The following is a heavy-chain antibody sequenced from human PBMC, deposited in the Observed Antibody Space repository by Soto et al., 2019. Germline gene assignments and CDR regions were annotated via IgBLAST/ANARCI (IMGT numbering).Heavy chain of an antibody. Sequence: GGSLRLSCAASGFTFSSYAMHWVRQAPGKGLEWVAVISYDGSNKYYADSVKGRFTISRDNAQNSLYLQMNSLRAEDTALYFCARDFDADSRTDFDYWGQGTLVTVSS. V-gene: IGHV3-30-3*01. CDR1: GFTFSSYA. J-gene: IGHJ4*02. CDR2: ISYDGSNK. CDR3: ARDFDADSRTDFDY. D-gene: IGHD4-17*01.